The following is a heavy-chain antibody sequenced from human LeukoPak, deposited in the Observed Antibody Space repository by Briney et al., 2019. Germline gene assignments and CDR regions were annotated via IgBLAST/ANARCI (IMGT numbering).Heavy chain of an antibody. CDR3: VREGDIVGATIDS. CDR1: GFSISSGYY. V-gene: IGHV4-38-2*02. J-gene: IGHJ4*02. D-gene: IGHD1-26*01. CDR2: ISHSGST. Sequence: SETLSLTCTVSGFSISSGYYWGWIRQPPGKGLEWIGSISHSGSTYYNPSLKSRVTISLDTSKNQFSLKLSSVTAADTAVYYCVREGDIVGATIDSWGQGILVTVSS.